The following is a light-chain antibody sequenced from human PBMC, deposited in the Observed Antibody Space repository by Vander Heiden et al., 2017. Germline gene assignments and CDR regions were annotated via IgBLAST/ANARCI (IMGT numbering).Light chain of an antibody. J-gene: IGLJ2*01. CDR1: KLGDKY. CDR2: HGT. Sequence: SYELTLPPSASVSPGQTASITCSGDKLGDKYACWYQQQPGKSPVLVIYHGTKRPSGIPERFSGSTSGNIATLTISGTQPMDEADYYCQAWDSSTAAAFGGGTKLTVL. V-gene: IGLV3-1*01. CDR3: QAWDSSTAAA.